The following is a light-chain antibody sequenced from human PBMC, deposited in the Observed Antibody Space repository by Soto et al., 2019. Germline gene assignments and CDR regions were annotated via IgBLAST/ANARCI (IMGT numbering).Light chain of an antibody. CDR1: SSDVGDYNY. CDR3: CSYAGTYSVV. V-gene: IGLV2-11*01. J-gene: IGLJ2*01. CDR2: EVS. Sequence: QSALTQARSVSGSHGQSVTISCTGTSSDVGDYNYVSWYQQHPGKAPKFIIYEVSKRPSGVPDRFSGSKSGNTASLTISGLQAEDEADYYCCSYAGTYSVVFGGGTKVTVL.